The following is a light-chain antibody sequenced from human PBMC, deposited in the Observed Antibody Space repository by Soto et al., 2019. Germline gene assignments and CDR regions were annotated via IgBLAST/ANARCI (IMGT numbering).Light chain of an antibody. J-gene: IGKJ1*01. CDR3: QQYNGYWT. CDR2: EAS. Sequence: DIQMTQSPSTLSASVGDRVTITCRASLSIRDSLAWYQQKPGKAPKLLMYEASTLKSGVPSRFSGSRSGKEYTLTISSLQPDDFAIYYCQQYNGYWTFGQGTKVEIK. V-gene: IGKV1-5*03. CDR1: LSIRDS.